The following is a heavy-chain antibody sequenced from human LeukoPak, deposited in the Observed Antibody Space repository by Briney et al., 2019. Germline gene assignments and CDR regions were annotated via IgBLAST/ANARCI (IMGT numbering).Heavy chain of an antibody. D-gene: IGHD4-11*01. CDR2: ISYDGSNK. CDR1: GFTFSSSG. J-gene: IGHJ4*02. Sequence: GGSLRLSCAASGFTFSSSGMHWVRQAPAKGLEWVAIISYDGSNKYYADSVKGRFTISRDNSKNTLYLQMNSLRAEDTAVYYCAKSTTVTQRGYFDYWGQGTLVTVSS. V-gene: IGHV3-30*18. CDR3: AKSTTVTQRGYFDY.